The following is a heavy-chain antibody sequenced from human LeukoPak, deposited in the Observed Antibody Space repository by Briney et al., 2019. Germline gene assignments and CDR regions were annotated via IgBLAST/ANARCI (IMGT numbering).Heavy chain of an antibody. D-gene: IGHD4-23*01. CDR3: ARDYGGNSIDY. CDR1: GFTFSTYW. CDR2: INQDGSGT. V-gene: IGHV3-7*05. Sequence: GGSLRLSCAASGFTFSTYWMSWVRQAPGRGLEWVANINQDGSGTYYVDSVKGGFTISRDNGKNSLYLQMNSLRAEDAAVYYCARDYGGNSIDYWGQGTLVTVSS. J-gene: IGHJ4*02.